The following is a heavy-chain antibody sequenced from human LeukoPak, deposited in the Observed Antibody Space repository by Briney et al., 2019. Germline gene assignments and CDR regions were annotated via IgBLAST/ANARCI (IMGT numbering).Heavy chain of an antibody. CDR3: ATFMTTVTTYFDY. CDR1: GFTFSSYA. D-gene: IGHD4-17*01. CDR2: ISGSGGST. J-gene: IGHJ4*02. V-gene: IGHV3-23*01. Sequence: GGSLRLSCAASGFTFSSYAMHWVRQAPGKGLEWVSAISGSGGSTYYADSVKGRFTISRDNSKNTLYLQMNSLRAEDTAVYYCATFMTTVTTYFDYWGQGTLVTVSS.